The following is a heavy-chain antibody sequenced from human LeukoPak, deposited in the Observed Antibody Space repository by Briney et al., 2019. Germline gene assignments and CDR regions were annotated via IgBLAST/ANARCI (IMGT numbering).Heavy chain of an antibody. Sequence: PSETLSLTCTVSGGSISSGDYYWSWIRQPPGKGLEWIGNIYNSGSTYYNPSLKSRVTISVDTSKNQFSLKLSSVTAADTAVYYCARTSGHYYYGMDVWGQGTTVTVSS. CDR1: GGSISSGDYY. V-gene: IGHV4-30-4*08. CDR3: ARTSGHYYYGMDV. J-gene: IGHJ6*02. D-gene: IGHD6-6*01. CDR2: IYNSGST.